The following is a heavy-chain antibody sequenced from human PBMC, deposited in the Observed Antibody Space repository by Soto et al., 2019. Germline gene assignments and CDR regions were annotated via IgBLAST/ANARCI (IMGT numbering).Heavy chain of an antibody. D-gene: IGHD3-16*01. CDR3: ARGETTLRA. J-gene: IGHJ4*02. V-gene: IGHV4-39*01. CDR1: GGSIISSSYY. Sequence: LEILSLTCTVSGGSIISSSYYWGWIRQPPGKGLEWIGNIYYSGSTYYNPSLKSRVTISVDTSKNQFSLKLSSVTAADTAVYYCARGETTLRAWGQGTLVTVSS. CDR2: IYYSGST.